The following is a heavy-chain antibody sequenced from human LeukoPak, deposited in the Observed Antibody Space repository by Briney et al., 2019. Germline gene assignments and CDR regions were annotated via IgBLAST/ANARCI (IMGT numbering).Heavy chain of an antibody. Sequence: GGSLRLSCAASGFTFSNAWMSWVRQAPGKGLEWVAVIWYDGSNKYYADSVKGRFTISRDNSKNTLYLQMNSLRAEDTAVYYCARDIGIAVAGTGYWGQGTLVTVSS. CDR3: ARDIGIAVAGTGY. D-gene: IGHD6-19*01. CDR2: IWYDGSNK. J-gene: IGHJ4*02. CDR1: GFTFSNAW. V-gene: IGHV3-33*08.